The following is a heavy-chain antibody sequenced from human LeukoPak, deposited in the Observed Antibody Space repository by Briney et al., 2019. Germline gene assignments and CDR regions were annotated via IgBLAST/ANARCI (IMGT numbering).Heavy chain of an antibody. J-gene: IGHJ4*02. CDR3: ARDRGGWQLRDFDY. CDR2: ISGSDGDT. D-gene: IGHD1-26*01. V-gene: IGHV3-23*01. Sequence: GGSLRLSCTASGFSISRYTMSWVRQAPGKGLEWVSSISGSDGDTFHADSVKGRLTISRDNSKNTVYLQMNSLRGEDTAVYYCARDRGGWQLRDFDYWGQGTLVTVSS. CDR1: GFSISRYT.